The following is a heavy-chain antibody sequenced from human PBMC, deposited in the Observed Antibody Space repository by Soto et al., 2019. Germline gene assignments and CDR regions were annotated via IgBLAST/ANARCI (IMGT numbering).Heavy chain of an antibody. V-gene: IGHV4-39*01. J-gene: IGHJ6*02. CDR1: GGSISSSSYY. CDR2: IYYSGST. CDR3: ASDLTSWSGYSGCGMDV. D-gene: IGHD3-3*01. Sequence: PSETLSLTCTVSGGSISSSSYYWGWIRQPPGKGLEWIGSIYYSGSTYYNPSLKSRVTISVDTSKNQFSLKLSSVTAADTAVYYCASDLTSWSGYSGCGMDVWGQGTTVTVSS.